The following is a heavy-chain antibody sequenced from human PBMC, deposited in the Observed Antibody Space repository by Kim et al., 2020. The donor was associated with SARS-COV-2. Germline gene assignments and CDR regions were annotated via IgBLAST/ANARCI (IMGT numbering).Heavy chain of an antibody. CDR1: GFTFSSYS. CDR2: ISSSSSTI. Sequence: GGSLRLSCAASGFTFSSYSMNWVRQAPGKGLEWVSYISSSSSTIYYADSVKGRFTISRDNAKNSLYLQMNSLRDEDTAVYYCARSARIGYCSSTSCYAPIRFDYWGQGTLVTVSS. CDR3: ARSARIGYCSSTSCYAPIRFDY. J-gene: IGHJ4*02. D-gene: IGHD2-2*01. V-gene: IGHV3-48*02.